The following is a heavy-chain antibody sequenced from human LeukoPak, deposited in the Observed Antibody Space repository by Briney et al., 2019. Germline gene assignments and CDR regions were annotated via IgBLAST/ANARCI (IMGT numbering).Heavy chain of an antibody. D-gene: IGHD2-2*01. CDR3: ASENCSGTSCSSFDY. V-gene: IGHV4-39*01. CDR2: IFYSGTT. J-gene: IGHJ4*02. CDR1: GGSISSRSYY. Sequence: SETLSLTCTVSGGSISSRSYYWGWIRQPPGKGLEWIGSIFYSGTTYYNPSLKSRVTISVDTSKNQFSLRLSSVTAADTAVYYCASENCSGTSCSSFDYWGQGTLITVSS.